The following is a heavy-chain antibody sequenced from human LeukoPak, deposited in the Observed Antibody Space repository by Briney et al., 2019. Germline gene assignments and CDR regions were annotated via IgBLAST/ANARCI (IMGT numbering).Heavy chain of an antibody. V-gene: IGHV3-30*18. CDR2: ISYDANNK. CDR1: AFTFRTYG. Sequence: GRSLRLSCAASAFTFRTYGRHWVRQAPGKGLEWVAVISYDANNKNYAASVKGRFTISRDNSKNTLYLQMNSLRAEDTAVYYCAKDRHPARTDGYYFDYWGQGTLVTVSS. CDR3: AKDRHPARTDGYYFDY. J-gene: IGHJ4*02. D-gene: IGHD1-14*01.